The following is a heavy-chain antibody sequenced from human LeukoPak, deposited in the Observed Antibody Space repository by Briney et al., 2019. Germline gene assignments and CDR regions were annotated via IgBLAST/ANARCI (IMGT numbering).Heavy chain of an antibody. CDR2: IYYSGST. Sequence: SETLSLTCTVSGGSISSYYWSWIRQPPGKGLEWIGYIYYSGSTNYNPSPKSRVTISVDTSKNQFSLKLSSVTAADTAVYYCAGGMDYWGQGTLVTVSS. V-gene: IGHV4-59*01. CDR3: AGGMDY. CDR1: GGSISSYY. J-gene: IGHJ4*02.